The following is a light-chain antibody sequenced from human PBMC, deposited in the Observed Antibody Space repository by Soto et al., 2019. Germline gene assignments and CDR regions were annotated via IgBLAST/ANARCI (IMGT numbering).Light chain of an antibody. J-gene: IGKJ1*01. CDR3: QQYNNWPS. CDR1: QSVSNY. Sequence: EIVLTQSPATLSLSPGERATLSCRASQSVSNYLAWYQLKSGQAPRLLIYDASNRATGIPARFSGTGSGTDFTLTISSLEAEDFAVYYCQQYNNWPSFGQGTKVEIK. V-gene: IGKV3-11*01. CDR2: DAS.